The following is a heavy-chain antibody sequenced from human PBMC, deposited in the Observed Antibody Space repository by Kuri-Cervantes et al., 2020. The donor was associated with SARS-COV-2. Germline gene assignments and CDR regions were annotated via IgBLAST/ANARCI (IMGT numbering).Heavy chain of an antibody. CDR3: ARLGRYCSSTSCYPNWFDP. V-gene: IGHV4-59*11. CDR2: IYYSGST. CDR1: GGSISSHY. J-gene: IGHJ5*02. D-gene: IGHD2-2*01. Sequence: GSLRLSCTVSGGSISSHYWSWIRQPPGQGLEWLGYIYYSGSTKYNPSLESRVTISLDTSRNQFSLKLSSVTAADTAVYYCARLGRYCSSTSCYPNWFDPWGQGTLVTVSS.